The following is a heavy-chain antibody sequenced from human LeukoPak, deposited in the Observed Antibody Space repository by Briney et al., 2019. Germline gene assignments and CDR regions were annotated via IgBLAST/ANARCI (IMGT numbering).Heavy chain of an antibody. CDR3: ASNFYGWGSYYRGLGPDY. CDR1: GFTVSSNY. CDR2: IYSGGST. Sequence: GGSLRLSCAASGFTVSSNYMSWVRQAPGKGLEWVSVIYSGGSTYYADSVKGRFTISRDNSKNTIYLQMNSLRAEDTAVYYCASNFYGWGSYYRGLGPDYGGQGPLVTVPS. D-gene: IGHD3-10*01. V-gene: IGHV3-66*01. J-gene: IGHJ4*02.